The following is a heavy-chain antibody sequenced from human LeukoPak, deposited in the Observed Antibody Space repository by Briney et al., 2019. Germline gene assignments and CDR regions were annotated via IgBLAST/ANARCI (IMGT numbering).Heavy chain of an antibody. V-gene: IGHV4-34*01. CDR2: INHSGST. Sequence: SETLSLTCAVYGGSFSGYYLSWIRQPPGKGLEWIGEINHSGSTNYNPSLKSRVTISVDTSKNQFSLKLSSVTAADTAVYYCARTGRQLVRLCWFDPWGQGTLVTVSS. D-gene: IGHD6-6*01. CDR3: ARTGRQLVRLCWFDP. J-gene: IGHJ5*02. CDR1: GGSFSGYY.